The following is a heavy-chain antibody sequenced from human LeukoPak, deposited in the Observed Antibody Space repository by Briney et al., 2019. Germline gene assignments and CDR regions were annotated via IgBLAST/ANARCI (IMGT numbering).Heavy chain of an antibody. CDR3: ARHQRGHSDAFDI. V-gene: IGHV4-61*10. CDR2: VHISGST. D-gene: IGHD4-23*01. Sequence: SETLSLTCTVSGGSISSRSYCWSWIRQPAGKGLEWIGHVHISGSTNYNSSLKSRVTISVDTSKNQFSLKLSSVTAADTAVYYCARHQRGHSDAFDIWGQGTMVNVSS. J-gene: IGHJ3*02. CDR1: GGSISSRSYC.